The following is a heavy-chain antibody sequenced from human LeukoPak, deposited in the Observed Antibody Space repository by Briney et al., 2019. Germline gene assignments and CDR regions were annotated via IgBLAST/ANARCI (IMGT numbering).Heavy chain of an antibody. CDR3: ARHPDGYSSSRYSSP. CDR1: GYSISSGYY. D-gene: IGHD6-13*01. CDR2: IYHSGST. Sequence: SETLSLTCAVSGYSISSGYYWGWIRQPPGKGLEWIGSIYHSGSTYYKPSLKSRVTISVDTSKNQFSLKLSSVTAADTAVYYCARHPDGYSSSRYSSPWGQGTLVTVSS. J-gene: IGHJ5*02. V-gene: IGHV4-38-2*01.